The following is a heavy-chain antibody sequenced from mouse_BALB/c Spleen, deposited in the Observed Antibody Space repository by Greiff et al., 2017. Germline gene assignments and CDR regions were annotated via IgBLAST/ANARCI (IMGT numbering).Heavy chain of an antibody. V-gene: IGHV3-6*02. CDR3: AREGDYGSSYFAY. D-gene: IGHD1-1*01. CDR1: GYSITCGYY. CDR2: ISYDGSN. Sequence: EVKLVESGPGLVKPSQSLSLTCSVTGYSITCGYYWNWIRQFPGNKLEWMGYISYDGSNNYNPSLKNRISITRDTSKNQFFLKLNSVTTEDTATYYCAREGDYGSSYFAYWGQGTLVTVSA. J-gene: IGHJ3*01.